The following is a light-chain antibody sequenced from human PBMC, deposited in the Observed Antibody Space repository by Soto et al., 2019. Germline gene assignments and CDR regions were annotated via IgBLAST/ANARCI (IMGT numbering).Light chain of an antibody. J-gene: IGLJ1*01. CDR2: EVS. CDR1: SSDVGSYNR. CDR3: SSYTSSSTDV. Sequence: QSVLTQPPSVSGSPGQSVAISCTGTSSDVGSYNRVSWYQQPPGTAPKLLIYEVSDRPSGVPDRFSGSKSGNTASLTISGLQAEHEADYYCSSYTSSSTDVFGTGTKLTVL. V-gene: IGLV2-18*02.